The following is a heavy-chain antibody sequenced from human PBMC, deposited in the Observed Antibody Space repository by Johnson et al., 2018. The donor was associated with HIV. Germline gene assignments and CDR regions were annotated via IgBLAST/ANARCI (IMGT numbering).Heavy chain of an antibody. CDR3: AKDQYCIGGVCYSGAFDI. Sequence: VQLVESGGGLVQPGGSLRLSCAASGFTVSRNYMSWVRQAPGNGLEWVAFIRYDGSNKYYADSVKGRFTVSRDSSKNKLYLQMKSLRAEDTAVYYCAKDQYCIGGVCYSGAFDIWGQGTLVTVSS. CDR1: GFTVSRNY. J-gene: IGHJ3*02. D-gene: IGHD2-8*02. CDR2: IRYDGSNK. V-gene: IGHV3-30*02.